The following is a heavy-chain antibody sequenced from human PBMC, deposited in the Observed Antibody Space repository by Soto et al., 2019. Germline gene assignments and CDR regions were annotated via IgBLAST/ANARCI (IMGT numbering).Heavy chain of an antibody. D-gene: IGHD2-15*01. CDR1: GFTFISYA. CDR2: ISGGGVST. V-gene: IGHV3-23*01. J-gene: IGHJ6*02. Sequence: EVQLLESGGGLVQPGGSLRLSCAGSGFTFISYAMSWVRQAPGKGLEWVSGISGGGVSTYYADSMKGRFTISRDNSKNTLYLQMSSLRAEDTAVYYCARSGVVAARSYYYYGMDVWGQGTTVTVSS. CDR3: ARSGVVAARSYYYYGMDV.